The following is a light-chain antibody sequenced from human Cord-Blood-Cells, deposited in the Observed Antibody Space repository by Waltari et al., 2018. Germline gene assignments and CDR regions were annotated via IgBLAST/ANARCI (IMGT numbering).Light chain of an antibody. CDR3: CSYAGSKYV. V-gene: IGLV2-23*01. J-gene: IGLJ1*01. CDR1: SSDVGSYNL. CDR2: EGS. Sequence: QSALTQPASVSGSPGQSITISCTGTSSDVGSYNLVSWYQQHPGKAPKLMIYEGSKRPSGVSNRCSGSKSGNTASLTSSGLQAEDEADYYCCSYAGSKYVFGTGTKVTVL.